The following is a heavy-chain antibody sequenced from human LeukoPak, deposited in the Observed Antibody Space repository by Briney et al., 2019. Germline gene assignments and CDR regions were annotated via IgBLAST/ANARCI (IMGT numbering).Heavy chain of an antibody. D-gene: IGHD4-17*01. Sequence: ASVKVSCKASGYTFTSYYMHWVRQAPGQGLEWMGIINPSGGSTSYAQKFQGRVTMTTDTSTSTAYMELRSLRSDDTAVYYCARNPSTALDYWGQGTLVTVSS. J-gene: IGHJ4*02. CDR2: INPSGGST. V-gene: IGHV1-46*01. CDR3: ARNPSTALDY. CDR1: GYTFTSYY.